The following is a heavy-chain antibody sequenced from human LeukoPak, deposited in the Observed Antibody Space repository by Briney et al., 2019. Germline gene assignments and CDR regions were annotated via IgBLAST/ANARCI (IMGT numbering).Heavy chain of an antibody. CDR3: ARGTMVVDPNFDY. Sequence: SVKVSCKASGGTFSSYAISWVRQAPGQGLEWMGGIIPIFGTANYAQKFQGRVTITADESTSTAYMELSSLRSDDTAVYYCARGTMVVDPNFDYWGQGTLVTVSS. V-gene: IGHV1-69*13. J-gene: IGHJ4*02. D-gene: IGHD4-23*01. CDR2: IIPIFGTA. CDR1: GGTFSSYA.